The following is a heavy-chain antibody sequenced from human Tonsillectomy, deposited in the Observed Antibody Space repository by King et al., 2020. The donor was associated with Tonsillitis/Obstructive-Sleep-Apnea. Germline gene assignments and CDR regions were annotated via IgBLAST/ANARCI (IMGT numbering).Heavy chain of an antibody. D-gene: IGHD6-19*01. CDR2: INPSGCRT. CDR1: GYTFTSYF. V-gene: IGHV1-46*01. CDR3: ARDWQWLVNQLDY. J-gene: IGHJ4*02. Sequence: QLVQSGAEVKKPGASVKVSCKASGYTFTSYFMHWVRQAPGQGLEWMGIINPSGCRTGYDQKFQGRVTMTRDTATSTVYKERSSLRSEDTAVYYCARDWQWLVNQLDYWGQGTLVTVSS.